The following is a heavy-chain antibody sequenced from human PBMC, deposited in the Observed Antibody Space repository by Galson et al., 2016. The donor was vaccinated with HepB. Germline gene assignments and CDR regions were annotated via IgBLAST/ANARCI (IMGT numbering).Heavy chain of an antibody. CDR1: GFTLSSYE. CDR3: AREPPYTGAYNWFDT. J-gene: IGHJ5*02. D-gene: IGHD7-27*01. V-gene: IGHV3-48*03. Sequence: SLRLSCAASGFTLSSYEMNWVRQAPGKGLEWVSYISSSGNIIYYADSVEGRFTISRDNAKNSLYLQMNSLRAEDTAVYYCAREPPYTGAYNWFDTRGQGTLVTVSS. CDR2: ISSSGNII.